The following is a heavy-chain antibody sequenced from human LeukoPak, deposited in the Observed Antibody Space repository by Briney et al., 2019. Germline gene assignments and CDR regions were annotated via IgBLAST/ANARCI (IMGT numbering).Heavy chain of an antibody. Sequence: GGSLRLSCAASGFTFSSYAMSWAHQAPGKGLEWDSAISGSGGSTYYADSVKGRFTISRDNSKNTLYLQMNSLRAEDTAVYYCAKDNDSRTFDYWGQGTLVTVSS. CDR3: AKDNDSRTFDY. CDR2: ISGSGGST. V-gene: IGHV3-23*01. D-gene: IGHD3-22*01. J-gene: IGHJ4*02. CDR1: GFTFSSYA.